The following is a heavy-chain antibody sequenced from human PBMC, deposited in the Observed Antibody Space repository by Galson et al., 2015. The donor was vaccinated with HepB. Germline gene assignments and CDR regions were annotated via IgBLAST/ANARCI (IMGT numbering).Heavy chain of an antibody. V-gene: IGHV5-51*01. CDR2: IYPGDSDT. J-gene: IGHJ6*02. CDR3: ARLRGYDSSLVGYYYYGMDV. D-gene: IGHD5-12*01. CDR1: GYSFTSYW. Sequence: QSGAEVKKPGESLKISCKGSGYSFTSYWIGWVRQMPGKGLEWMGIIYPGDSDTRYSPSFQGQVTISADKSISTAYLQWSSLKASDTAMYYCARLRGYDSSLVGYYYYGMDVWGQGTTVTVSS.